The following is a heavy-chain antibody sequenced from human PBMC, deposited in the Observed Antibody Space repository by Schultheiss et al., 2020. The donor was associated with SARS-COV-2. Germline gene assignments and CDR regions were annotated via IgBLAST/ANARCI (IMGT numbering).Heavy chain of an antibody. CDR1: GFTFSSYA. V-gene: IGHV3-21*01. CDR2: ISSSSSYT. Sequence: GGSLRLSCAASGFTFSSYAMSWVRQAPGKGLEWVSSISSSSSYTNYADSVKGRFTISRDNSRNTLYLQMNYLRAEDTAVYYCARDGGLAAAGTGDWFDPWGQGTLVTVSS. J-gene: IGHJ5*02. D-gene: IGHD6-13*01. CDR3: ARDGGLAAAGTGDWFDP.